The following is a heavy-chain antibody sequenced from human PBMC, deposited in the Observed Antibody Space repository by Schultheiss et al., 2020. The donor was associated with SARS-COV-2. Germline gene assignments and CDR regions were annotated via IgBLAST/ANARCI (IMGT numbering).Heavy chain of an antibody. CDR1: GFTFSTYG. D-gene: IGHD6-6*01. CDR2: IKQEKSAK. CDR3: ARGAPPEYSKTPLFYY. V-gene: IGHV3-7*01. J-gene: IGHJ4*02. Sequence: GGSLRLSCAASGFTFSTYGMNWVRQAPGKGLELVANIKQEKSAKYYVVSMKGRFSISRDNAKNTLYLQMNSLRAEDTAVYFCARGAPPEYSKTPLFYYWGRGTLVTVSS.